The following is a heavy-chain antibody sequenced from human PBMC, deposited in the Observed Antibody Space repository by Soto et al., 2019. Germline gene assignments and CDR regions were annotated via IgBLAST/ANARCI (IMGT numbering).Heavy chain of an antibody. D-gene: IGHD3-22*01. CDR3: ASRAMIVVDTDGFDI. CDR2: INSDGSST. CDR1: GFIFSTYY. J-gene: IGHJ3*02. V-gene: IGHV3-74*01. Sequence: LRLSCAASGFIFSTYYMHWVRQAPGKGLVWISRINSDGSSTTYADSVKGRFTISRDNAKDTLFLQMNSLRAEDTAVYYCASRAMIVVDTDGFDIWGQGTMVTVSS.